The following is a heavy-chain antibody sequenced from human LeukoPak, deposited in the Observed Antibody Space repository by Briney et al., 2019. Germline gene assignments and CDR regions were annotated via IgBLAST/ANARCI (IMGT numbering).Heavy chain of an antibody. Sequence: SETLSLTCAVYGGSFSGYYWSWIRQPPGKGLEWIGEINHSGSTNYNPSLKSRVTISVDTSKNQFSLKLSSVTAADTAVYYCARNILWFGELLLAPYFDYWGQGTLVTVSS. CDR3: ARNILWFGELLLAPYFDY. CDR1: GGSFSGYY. V-gene: IGHV4-34*01. J-gene: IGHJ4*02. CDR2: INHSGST. D-gene: IGHD3-10*01.